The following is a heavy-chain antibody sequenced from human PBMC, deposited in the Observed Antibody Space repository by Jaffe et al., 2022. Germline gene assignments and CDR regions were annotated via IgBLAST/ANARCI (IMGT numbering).Heavy chain of an antibody. CDR2: INPEGGVT. CDR3: ARGSQFSGSHCLDQ. V-gene: IGHV1-2*02. CDR1: GYTFTGYY. D-gene: IGHD1-26*01. Sequence: QVHLVQSGAEVKKPGASLKLSCKASGYTFTGYYMHWVRQAPGQGLEWIQWINPEGGVTNPAQKFQGRVTVTRDTSVRTVYMELSGLTYDDTAVYYCARGSQFSGSHCLDQWGQGTQVTVSS. J-gene: IGHJ4*02.